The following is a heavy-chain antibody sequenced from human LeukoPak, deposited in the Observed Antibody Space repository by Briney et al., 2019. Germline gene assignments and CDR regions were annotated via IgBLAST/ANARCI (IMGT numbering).Heavy chain of an antibody. D-gene: IGHD3-22*01. V-gene: IGHV4-30-2*01. CDR2: IYHSGST. Sequence: SQTLSLTCAVSGGSISSGGYSWSWIRQPPGKGLEWIGYIYHSGSTYYNPSLKGRVTVSVDRSKNQFSLKLSSVTAADTAVYYCARGSGSVYYDSRGHWYFDLWGRGTLVTVSS. CDR1: GGSISSGGYS. CDR3: ARGSGSVYYDSRGHWYFDL. J-gene: IGHJ2*01.